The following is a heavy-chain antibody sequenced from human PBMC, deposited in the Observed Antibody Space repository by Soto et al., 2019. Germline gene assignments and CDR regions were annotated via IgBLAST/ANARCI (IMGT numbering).Heavy chain of an antibody. J-gene: IGHJ4*02. CDR1: GFTFSSHA. V-gene: IGHV3-23*01. Sequence: EVQLLESGGGLVQPGGSLRLSCAASGFTFSSHAMSWVRQAPGKGLEWVSAISGSGGSTYYADSVKGRFTISRDNSKNTLYLQMNSLRAEDTAVYYCAKDGTLYSSGWYLPSDYWGQGTLVTVSS. CDR2: ISGSGGST. D-gene: IGHD6-19*01. CDR3: AKDGTLYSSGWYLPSDY.